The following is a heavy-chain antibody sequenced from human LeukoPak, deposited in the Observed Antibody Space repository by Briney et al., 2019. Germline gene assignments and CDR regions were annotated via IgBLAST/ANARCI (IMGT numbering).Heavy chain of an antibody. Sequence: GASVKVSCKASGGTFSSYTISWVRQAPGQGLEWMGGIIPIFGTANYAQKFQGRVTITADDSTTTAYMELSSLRSEDTAVYYCEFYYHDRNYWGQGTLVTVSS. D-gene: IGHD3-22*01. CDR1: GGTFSSYT. J-gene: IGHJ4*02. CDR2: IIPIFGTA. CDR3: EFYYHDRNY. V-gene: IGHV1-69*13.